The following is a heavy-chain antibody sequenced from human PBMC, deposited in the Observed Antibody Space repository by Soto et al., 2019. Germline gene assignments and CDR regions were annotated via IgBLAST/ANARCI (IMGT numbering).Heavy chain of an antibody. J-gene: IGHJ6*03. V-gene: IGHV1-2*02. CDR1: GYTFTGYD. Sequence: ASVKVSCKTSGYTFTGYDLHWVRQAPGQGLEWMGWINPNNGGTNYAQSFQGRVSMTRDTSISTAYMELSRLRSDDTAVYYCARRGHNFYYYMDVSGKGTTVTVSS. D-gene: IGHD5-12*01. CDR2: INPNNGGT. CDR3: ARRGHNFYYYMDV.